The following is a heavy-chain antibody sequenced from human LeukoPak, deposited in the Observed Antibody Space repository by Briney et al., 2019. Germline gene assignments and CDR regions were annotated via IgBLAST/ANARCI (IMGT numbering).Heavy chain of an antibody. V-gene: IGHV4-59*08. Sequence: SETLSLTCSVSGGSISIYYWSWIRQPPGKELEWIGNIYYTGSTYYNPSLESRVTISVDTSKNQFSLKLSSVTAADTAVYYCARFIGCGGDCYRLDYWGQGTQVTVSS. J-gene: IGHJ4*02. D-gene: IGHD2-21*02. CDR3: ARFIGCGGDCYRLDY. CDR1: GGSISIYY. CDR2: IYYTGST.